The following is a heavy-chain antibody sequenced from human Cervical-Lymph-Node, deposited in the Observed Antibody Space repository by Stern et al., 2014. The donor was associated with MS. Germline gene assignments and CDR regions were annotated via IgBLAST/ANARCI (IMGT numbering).Heavy chain of an antibody. Sequence: VHLVESGAEVRKPGESLTISCLASGYSFYSYWIGWVRQMPGKGLEWVGIIYPGDSDIRSSPSFQGQVTISADKSINTAYLQWSSLKASDTAMYYCARRGVTTRFDYWGQGTLVTVSS. J-gene: IGHJ4*02. CDR1: GYSFYSYW. D-gene: IGHD3-3*01. V-gene: IGHV5-51*01. CDR3: ARRGVTTRFDY. CDR2: IYPGDSDI.